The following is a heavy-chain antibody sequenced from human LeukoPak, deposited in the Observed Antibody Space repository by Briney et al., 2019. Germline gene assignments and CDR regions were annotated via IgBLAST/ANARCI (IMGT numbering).Heavy chain of an antibody. CDR2: INHSGST. CDR1: GASLDSEY. CDR3: AQRAVAGSYYFDY. V-gene: IGHV4-34*01. Sequence: SETLSLTCTVSGASLDSEYWSWIRQPPGKGLEWIGEINHSGSTNYNPSLKSRVTISVDTSKNQFSLKLSSVTAADTAVYYCAQRAVAGSYYFDYWGQGTLVTVSS. J-gene: IGHJ4*02. D-gene: IGHD6-19*01.